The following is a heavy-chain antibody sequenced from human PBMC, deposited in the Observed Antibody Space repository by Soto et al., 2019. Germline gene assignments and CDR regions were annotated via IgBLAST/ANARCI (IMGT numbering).Heavy chain of an antibody. D-gene: IGHD1-20*01. CDR1: GFTFSSYG. J-gene: IGHJ4*02. CDR3: ARGLEDNWNDLGY. V-gene: IGHV3-33*01. CDR2: IWYDGSNK. Sequence: GGSLRLSCAASGFTFSSYGMHWVRQAPGKGLEWVAVIWYDGSNKYYADSVKGRFTISRDNSKNTLYLQMNSLRAEDTAVYYCARGLEDNWNDLGYWGQGTLVTVSS.